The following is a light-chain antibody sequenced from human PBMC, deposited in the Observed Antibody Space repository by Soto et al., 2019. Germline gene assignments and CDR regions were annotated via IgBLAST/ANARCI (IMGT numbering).Light chain of an antibody. CDR2: DAA. CDR1: SSDVGAYNF. CDR3: MSFTSSNTYV. V-gene: IGLV2-14*03. Sequence: QSVLTQPASVSGSPGQSITISCTGTSSDVGAYNFVSWYQHYPDKAPKVVIYDAANRPSGVSYRFSASKSGNTASLTISGLQAEDEADYYCMSFTSSNTYVFGTETKVTVL. J-gene: IGLJ1*01.